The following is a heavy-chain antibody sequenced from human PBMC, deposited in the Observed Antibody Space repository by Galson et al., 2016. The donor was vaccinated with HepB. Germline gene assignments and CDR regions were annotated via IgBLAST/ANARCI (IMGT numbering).Heavy chain of an antibody. V-gene: IGHV6-1*01. Sequence: CAISGDSVSSNSAAWHWIRQSPSRGLEWLGRTYYRSKWYNDYTVSVNGRITINPDTSKNQFSLQLNSVTPKDTAVYYCARQYGTYFAYWGRGTLVTVSS. D-gene: IGHD4-17*01. CDR2: TYYRSKWYN. CDR1: GDSVSSNSAA. J-gene: IGHJ4*02. CDR3: ARQYGTYFAY.